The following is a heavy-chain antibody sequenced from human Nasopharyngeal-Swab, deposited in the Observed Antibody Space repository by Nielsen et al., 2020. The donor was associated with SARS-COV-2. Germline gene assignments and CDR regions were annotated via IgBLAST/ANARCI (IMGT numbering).Heavy chain of an antibody. CDR3: VRRAFSASYFYFDY. J-gene: IGHJ4*02. V-gene: IGHV5-51*01. CDR1: GYIFTSYW. CDR2: IYPADSDS. Sequence: KVACKGSGYIFTSYWIGWVRQTPGKGLEWMGIIYPADSDSRYSLSFQGQVSISVDKSISTAYLQWNTLRASDTAIYYCVRRAFSASYFYFDYWGPGTLVTVSS. D-gene: IGHD1-26*01.